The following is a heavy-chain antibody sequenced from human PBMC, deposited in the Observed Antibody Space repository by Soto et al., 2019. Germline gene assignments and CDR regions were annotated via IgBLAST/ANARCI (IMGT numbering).Heavy chain of an antibody. CDR2: IYYSGST. Sequence: SETLSLTCTVSGDSISSYYWSWIRQPPGKGLEWIGYIYYSGSTNYNPSLKSRVTISVDTSKNQFSLKLSSVTAADTAVYYCARTEKYYYYMDVWGKGTTVTVSS. CDR3: ARTEKYYYYMDV. J-gene: IGHJ6*03. CDR1: GDSISSYY. V-gene: IGHV4-59*01.